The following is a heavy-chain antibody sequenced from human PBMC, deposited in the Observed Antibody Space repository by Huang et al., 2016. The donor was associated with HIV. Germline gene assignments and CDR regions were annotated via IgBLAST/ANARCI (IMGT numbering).Heavy chain of an antibody. J-gene: IGHJ4*02. D-gene: IGHD3-10*01. CDR1: GFTFSTYG. Sequence: QVQLVESGGGVVQPGRSLRLSCAASGFTFSTYGVDWVRQVPGKGRGWVTVRSYDGSKKYYADSVKGRFTSSRDNSNNTLYLQMNSLRADDTAVYYCVKDQGHTFMVRYHFDFWGQGTLVTVSS. V-gene: IGHV3-30*18. CDR3: VKDQGHTFMVRYHFDF. CDR2: RSYDGSKK.